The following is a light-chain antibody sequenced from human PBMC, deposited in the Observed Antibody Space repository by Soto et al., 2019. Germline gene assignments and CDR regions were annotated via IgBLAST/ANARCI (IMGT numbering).Light chain of an antibody. V-gene: IGKV1-6*01. CDR3: LQDYDYPYT. J-gene: IGKJ2*01. Sequence: ATQMTQSPSSLSASVGDRVTITCRASQGIRDDLGWYQQKPGKAPKLLIYAASNLQSGVPSRFSGSGSGTDFTLIISSLQPEDFATYYCLQDYDYPYTFGQGTKVDIK. CDR2: AAS. CDR1: QGIRDD.